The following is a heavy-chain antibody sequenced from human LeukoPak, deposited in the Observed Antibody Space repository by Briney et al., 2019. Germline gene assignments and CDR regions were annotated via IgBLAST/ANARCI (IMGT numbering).Heavy chain of an antibody. D-gene: IGHD2-15*01. J-gene: IGHJ4*02. Sequence: ASVKVSCKASGYIFTDYYIHWMRQAPGQGLEWMGWINPKNGDTNYAQKFQGRVTMTRDTSISTVYMELNRLTSDDTALYYRARVGYCSGDRCYLHFDCWGQGTLVTVSS. CDR2: INPKNGDT. CDR3: ARVGYCSGDRCYLHFDC. CDR1: GYIFTDYY. V-gene: IGHV1-2*02.